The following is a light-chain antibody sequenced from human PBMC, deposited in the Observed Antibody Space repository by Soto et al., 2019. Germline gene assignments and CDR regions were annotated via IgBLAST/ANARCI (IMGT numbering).Light chain of an antibody. CDR1: SSNIERNY. V-gene: IGLV1-47*01. J-gene: IGLJ3*02. CDR3: ATWDDSLSGGV. CDR2: RDN. Sequence: QAVVTQPPSPSGTPGQRVTISCSGSSSNIERNYVYWYQQLPGTAPKLLIFRDNQRPSGVPDRFSGSKSGTSASLAISGLRSEDEADYFCATWDDSLSGGVFGGGTKLTVL.